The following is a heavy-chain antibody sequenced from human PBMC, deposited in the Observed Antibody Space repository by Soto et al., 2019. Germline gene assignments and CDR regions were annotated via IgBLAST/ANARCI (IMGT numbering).Heavy chain of an antibody. V-gene: IGHV4-39*01. CDR2: MLYSGLT. J-gene: IGHJ4*02. D-gene: IGHD6-13*01. Sequence: PSETLSLTCSVSGYSVSSSDYYWAWIRQPPGKGLEWIGSMLYSGLTYYNPSLKSRVTLSVDTSKNQFSLKLSSVTAADTAVYYCARHLPLAAAGYYFDYWGQGTLVTVSS. CDR3: ARHLPLAAAGYYFDY. CDR1: GYSVSSSDYY.